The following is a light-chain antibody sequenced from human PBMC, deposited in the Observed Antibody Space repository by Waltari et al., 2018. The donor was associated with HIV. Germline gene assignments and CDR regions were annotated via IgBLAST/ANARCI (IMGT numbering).Light chain of an antibody. Sequence: DIQLTQSPSFLSASVGDRVPITCRANQNIRAYLAWYKQKPGKAPTLLIYSASTVQRGVPSRFSGSGSGAEFTLTISSLQPEDFATYYCQQLDSYPRTFGHGTKVEI. CDR1: QNIRAY. CDR3: QQLDSYPRT. V-gene: IGKV1-9*01. CDR2: SAS. J-gene: IGKJ1*01.